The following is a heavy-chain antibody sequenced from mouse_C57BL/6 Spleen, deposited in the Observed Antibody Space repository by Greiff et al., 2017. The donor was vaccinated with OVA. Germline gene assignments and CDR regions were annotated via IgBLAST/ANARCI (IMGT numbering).Heavy chain of an antibody. D-gene: IGHD1-1*01. CDR1: GFNIKDYY. Sequence: EVQLQQSGAELVKPGASVKLSCTASGFNIKDYYMHWVKQRTEQGLEWIGRIDPEDGETKYAPQFQGKATITADTSSNTAYLQLSSLTSEDTAVYYCARILIILGSSYWYFDVWGTGTTVTVSS. CDR2: IDPEDGET. CDR3: ARILIILGSSYWYFDV. J-gene: IGHJ1*03. V-gene: IGHV14-2*01.